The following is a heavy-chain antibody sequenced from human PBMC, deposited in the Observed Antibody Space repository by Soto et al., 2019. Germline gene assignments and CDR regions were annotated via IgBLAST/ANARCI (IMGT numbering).Heavy chain of an antibody. CDR2: IKQDGSEK. CDR1: GFTFSSYW. D-gene: IGHD6-13*01. J-gene: IGHJ3*02. V-gene: IGHV3-7*04. CDR3: ARDPSIAAAGTGDAFDI. Sequence: EVQLVESGGGLVQPGGSLRLSCAASGFTFSSYWMSWVRQAPGKGLEWVANIKQDGSEKYYVDSGKGRFTISRDNAKNXXYLQMNSLRAEDTAVYYCARDPSIAAAGTGDAFDIWGQGTMVTVSS.